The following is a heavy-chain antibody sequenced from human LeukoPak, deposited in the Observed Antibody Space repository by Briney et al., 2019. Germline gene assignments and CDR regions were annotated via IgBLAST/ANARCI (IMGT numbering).Heavy chain of an antibody. CDR1: GFTVSSNY. CDR3: AREARDGAFDI. V-gene: IGHV3-53*01. J-gene: IGHJ3*02. CDR2: IYSGGST. D-gene: IGHD2-21*02. Sequence: GGSLRLSCAASGFTVSSNYMSWVRQAPGKGLEWVSVIYSGGSTYYADSVKGRFAISRDNSKNTLYLQMNSLRAEDTAVYYCAREARDGAFDIWGQGTMVTVSS.